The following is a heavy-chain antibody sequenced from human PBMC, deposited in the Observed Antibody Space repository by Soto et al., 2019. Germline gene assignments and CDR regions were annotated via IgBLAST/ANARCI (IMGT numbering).Heavy chain of an antibody. V-gene: IGHV4-39*01. J-gene: IGHJ4*02. CDR3: VGWLLQDY. Sequence: SETLSLTCTVSGGSISSSSYYWGWIRQPPGKGLEWIGSIYYSGSTYYNPSLKSRVTISVDTSKNQFSLKLSSVTAADTAVYYCVGWLLQDYWGQGTLVTVSS. CDR2: IYYSGST. D-gene: IGHD3-22*01. CDR1: GGSISSSSYY.